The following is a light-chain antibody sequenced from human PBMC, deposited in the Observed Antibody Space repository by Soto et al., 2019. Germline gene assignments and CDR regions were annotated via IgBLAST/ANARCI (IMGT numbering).Light chain of an antibody. CDR3: HQYDDWLRLT. CDR1: QSVNIY. Sequence: EIVMTQSPATLSVSPGERATLSCRASQSVNIYLAWYQQKPGQAPRLLIFGASSRATGIPARFSGSGSGTEFNLPISSMQSQDVSVYFCHQYDDWLRLTFGGGTKVEIK. J-gene: IGKJ4*01. CDR2: GAS. V-gene: IGKV3D-15*01.